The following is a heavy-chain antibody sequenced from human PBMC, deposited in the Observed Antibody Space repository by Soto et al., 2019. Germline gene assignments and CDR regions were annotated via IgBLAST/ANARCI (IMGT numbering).Heavy chain of an antibody. J-gene: IGHJ6*02. D-gene: IGHD3-10*01. CDR2: IIPIFGTA. V-gene: IGHV1-69*13. Sequence: SVKVSCKASGGTFSSYAISWVRQAPGQGLEWMGGIIPIFGTANYAQKFQGRVTITADESTSTAYMALSSLRSEDTAVYYCARVPPPGGNPYYYGMDVWGQGTTVTVSS. CDR1: GGTFSSYA. CDR3: ARVPPPGGNPYYYGMDV.